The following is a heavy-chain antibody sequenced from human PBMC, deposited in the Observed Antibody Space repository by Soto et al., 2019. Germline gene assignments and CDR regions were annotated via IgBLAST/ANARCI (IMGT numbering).Heavy chain of an antibody. V-gene: IGHV1-18*01. D-gene: IGHD6-19*01. J-gene: IGHJ6*02. CDR3: ARESGKWPVSYYYYGMDV. CDR2: ISAYNGNT. Sequence: ASVKVSCKASGYTFTSYGISWVRQAPGQGLEWMGWISAYNGNTNYAQKLQGRVTMTTDTSTSTAYMELRSLRSDDTAVYYCARESGKWPVSYYYYGMDVWGQGTTVTVSS. CDR1: GYTFTSYG.